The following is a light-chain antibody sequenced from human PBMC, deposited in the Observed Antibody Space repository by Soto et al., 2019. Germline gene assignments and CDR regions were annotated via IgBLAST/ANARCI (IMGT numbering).Light chain of an antibody. V-gene: IGLV2-14*01. Sequence: QSALTQPASVSGSPGQSITISCTGTSSDVGGYNYVSWYQQHPGKAPKLLIYDVSTRPSGVSNRFSGSKSGNTASLTISGLQAEDEADYYCGSYTSSTTLGVFGGGTQLTVL. J-gene: IGLJ3*02. CDR2: DVS. CDR1: SSDVGGYNY. CDR3: GSYTSSTTLGV.